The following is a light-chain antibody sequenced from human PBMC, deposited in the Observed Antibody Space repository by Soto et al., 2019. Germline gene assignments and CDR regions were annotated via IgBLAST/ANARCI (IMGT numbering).Light chain of an antibody. CDR1: QSVSSY. V-gene: IGKV3-11*01. J-gene: IGKJ1*01. Sequence: EIVLTQSPATLSLSPGERATLSCRASQSVSSYLAWYQQKPGQAPRLLIHDASHRAAGIPARFSGSGFGTDFTLTISSLRSEDSAIYYCQQYFEWPPMPFGQGTKVDIK. CDR2: DAS. CDR3: QQYFEWPPMP.